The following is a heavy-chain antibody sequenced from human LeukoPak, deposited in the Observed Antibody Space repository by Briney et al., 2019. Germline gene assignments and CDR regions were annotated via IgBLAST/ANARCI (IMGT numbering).Heavy chain of an antibody. J-gene: IGHJ5*02. CDR3: ARERVRGTVAAALTKTIWFDP. Sequence: SETLSLTCTVSGGSISSSSYYWGWIRQPPGKGLEWIGSIYYSGSTYYNPSLKSRVTISVDTSKNQFSLKLSSVTAADTAVYYCARERVRGTVAAALTKTIWFDPWGQGTLVTVSS. V-gene: IGHV4-39*07. CDR1: GGSISSSSYY. D-gene: IGHD2-2*01. CDR2: IYYSGST.